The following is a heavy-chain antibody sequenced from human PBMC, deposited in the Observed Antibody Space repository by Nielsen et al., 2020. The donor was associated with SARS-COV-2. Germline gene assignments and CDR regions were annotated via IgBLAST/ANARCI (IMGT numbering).Heavy chain of an antibody. CDR2: IYSGCST. CDR1: GFTVSSNY. Sequence: GGSLRLSCAASGFTVSSNYMSWVRQAPGKGLEWVSVIYSGCSTYYADSVKGRFTISRDNSKNTLYLQMNSLRAEDTAVYYCARVFFEYSSSWYYYYYMDVWGKGTTVTVSS. V-gene: IGHV3-66*01. J-gene: IGHJ6*03. CDR3: ARVFFEYSSSWYYYYYMDV. D-gene: IGHD6-6*01.